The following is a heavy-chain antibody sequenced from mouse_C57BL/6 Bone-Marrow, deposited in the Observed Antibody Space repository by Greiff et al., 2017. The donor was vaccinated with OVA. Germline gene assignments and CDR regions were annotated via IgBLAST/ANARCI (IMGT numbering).Heavy chain of an antibody. V-gene: IGHV5-16*01. D-gene: IGHD2-5*01. CDR1: GFTFSDYY. CDR2: INYDGSST. J-gene: IGHJ2*01. CDR3: ARGNSNYLFDY. Sequence: EVKLVESEGGLVQPGSSMKLSCTASGFTFSDYYMAWVRQVPEKGLEWVANINYDGSSTYYLDSLKSRFIISRDNAKNILYLQMSSLKSEDTATYYCARGNSNYLFDYWGQGTTLTVSS.